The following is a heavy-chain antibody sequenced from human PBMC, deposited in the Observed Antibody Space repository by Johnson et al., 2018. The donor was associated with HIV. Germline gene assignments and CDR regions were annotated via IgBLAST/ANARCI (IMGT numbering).Heavy chain of an antibody. Sequence: QEKLVESGGGLVKPGGSLRLSCAASGFTFSDYYMSWIRQAPGKGLEWISYISGSGFDTFYADSVKGRFTISRDNAKKSLYLQMNSLRAEDTAVYYCAGSGSSGYPDAFDIWGQGTMVTVSS. CDR2: ISGSGFDT. CDR3: AGSGSSGYPDAFDI. J-gene: IGHJ3*02. D-gene: IGHD3-22*01. CDR1: GFTFSDYY. V-gene: IGHV3-11*04.